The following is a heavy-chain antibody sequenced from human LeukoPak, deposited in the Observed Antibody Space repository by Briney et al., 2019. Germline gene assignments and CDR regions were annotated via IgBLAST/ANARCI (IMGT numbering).Heavy chain of an antibody. CDR1: GFTFDDYG. V-gene: IGHV3-20*04. D-gene: IGHD3-10*01. J-gene: IGHJ6*03. Sequence: GGSLRLSCAASGFTFDDYGMSWVRQAPGKGLEWVSGINWNGGSTGYADSVKGRFTISRDNSKNTLYLQMNSLRAEDTAVYYCASLWFGELLSRYMDVWGKGTTVTISS. CDR2: INWNGGST. CDR3: ASLWFGELLSRYMDV.